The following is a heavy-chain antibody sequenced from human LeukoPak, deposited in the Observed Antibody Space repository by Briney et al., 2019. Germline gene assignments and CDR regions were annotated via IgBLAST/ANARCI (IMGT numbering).Heavy chain of an antibody. CDR3: ARHGHITATGSLDY. CDR1: GYSFTSYW. J-gene: IGHJ4*02. D-gene: IGHD6-13*01. V-gene: IGHV5-51*01. CDR2: IYPGDSDT. Sequence: GESLKISCKGSGYSFTSYWIGWVRQMPGKGLEWMGIIYPGDSDTKYSPSSQGQVTISADKSISTAYLQWRSLKASDTAMYYCARHGHITATGSLDYWGQGTLVTVSS.